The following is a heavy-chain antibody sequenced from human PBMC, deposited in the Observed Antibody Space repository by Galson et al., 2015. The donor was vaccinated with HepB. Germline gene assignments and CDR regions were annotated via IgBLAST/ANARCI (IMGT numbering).Heavy chain of an antibody. CDR1: GFTFSDYY. D-gene: IGHD2-2*01. J-gene: IGHJ6*02. CDR2: ISSSSSYT. CDR3: ARDRQGVIAVPAAIESPGVGMDV. V-gene: IGHV3-11*06. Sequence: SLRLSCAASGFTFSDYYMSWIRQAPGKGLEWVSYISSSSSYTNYADSVKGRFTISRDNAKNSLYLQMNSLRAEDTAVYYCARDRQGVIAVPAAIESPGVGMDVWGQGTTVTVSS.